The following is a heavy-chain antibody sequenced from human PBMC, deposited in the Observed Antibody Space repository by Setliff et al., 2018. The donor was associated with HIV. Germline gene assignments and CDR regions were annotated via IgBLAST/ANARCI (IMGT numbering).Heavy chain of an antibody. Sequence: PGGSLRLSCAASGFTFSGNVMYWVRQAPGKGLEWVAVIWYDGSNKYYADSVKGRFTISRDNSKNTLYLQMNSLRAEDTAIYYCARDRASSGYYARFDHWGQGTLVTVSS. CDR1: GFTFSGNV. CDR2: IWYDGSNK. J-gene: IGHJ4*02. CDR3: ARDRASSGYYARFDH. D-gene: IGHD3-22*01. V-gene: IGHV3-33*07.